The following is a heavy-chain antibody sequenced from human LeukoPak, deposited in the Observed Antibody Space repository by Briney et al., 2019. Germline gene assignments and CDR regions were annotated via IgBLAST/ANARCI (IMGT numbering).Heavy chain of an antibody. Sequence: SVKVSCKASGGSFSSYAISWVRQAPGQGLEWMGRIIPIFGTANYAQKFQGRVTITTDESTSTAYMELSSLRSEDTAVYYCARSTYYDFWSGYYFDYWGQGTLVTVSS. CDR2: IIPIFGTA. J-gene: IGHJ4*02. V-gene: IGHV1-69*05. D-gene: IGHD3-3*01. CDR3: ARSTYYDFWSGYYFDY. CDR1: GGSFSSYA.